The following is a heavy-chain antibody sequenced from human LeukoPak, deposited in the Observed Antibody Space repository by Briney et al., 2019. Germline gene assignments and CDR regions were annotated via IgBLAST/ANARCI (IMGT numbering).Heavy chain of an antibody. D-gene: IGHD4-17*01. J-gene: IGHJ4*02. V-gene: IGHV1-18*01. CDR3: ARPRGDYGDYDYFDY. CDR2: ISAYNGNT. Sequence: ASVKVSCKASGYTFTSYGISWVRQAPGQGLEWMGWISAYNGNTNYAQKLQGRVTMTTDTSTSTAYMELRSLRSDDTAVYYCARPRGDYGDYDYFDYWGQGTLVTVSS. CDR1: GYTFTSYG.